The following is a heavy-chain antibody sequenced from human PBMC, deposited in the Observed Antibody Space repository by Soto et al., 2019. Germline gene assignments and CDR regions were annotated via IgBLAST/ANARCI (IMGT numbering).Heavy chain of an antibody. J-gene: IGHJ6*02. V-gene: IGHV3-33*01. CDR3: ARDMSYCSSTSCYYYYYGMDV. D-gene: IGHD2-2*01. CDR1: GFTFSSYG. CDR2: IWYDGSNK. Sequence: GGSLRLSCAASGFTFSSYGMHWVRQAPGKGLEWVAVIWYDGSNKYYADSVKGRFTISRDNSKNTLYLQMNSLRAEDTAVYYCARDMSYCSSTSCYYYYYGMDVWGQGTTVTVSS.